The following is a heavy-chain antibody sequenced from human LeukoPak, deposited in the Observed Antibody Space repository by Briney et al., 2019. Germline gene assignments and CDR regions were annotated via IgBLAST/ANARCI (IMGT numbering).Heavy chain of an antibody. D-gene: IGHD2-2*01. CDR2: IYSSGST. J-gene: IGHJ1*01. CDR1: GLTVRTSS. Sequence: PGGSLRLSCATSGLTVRTSSMSWVRQAPGKGLEWVAVIYSSGSTYYEDSVNGRCTISRDTSKSSMYPQMDHLRAEDTAVYYCASAREYCINSNCYEYFQDWGQGTLVTVSS. V-gene: IGHV3-53*01. CDR3: ASAREYCINSNCYEYFQD.